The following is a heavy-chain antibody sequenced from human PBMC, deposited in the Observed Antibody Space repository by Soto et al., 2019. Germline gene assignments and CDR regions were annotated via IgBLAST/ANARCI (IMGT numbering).Heavy chain of an antibody. CDR1: GGSISHHY. CDR2: IYYSGTT. J-gene: IGHJ5*01. CDR3: VRGFYDSSGYSSPFDS. V-gene: IGHV4-59*11. D-gene: IGHD3-22*01. Sequence: SETLSLTCTVSGGSISHHYWSWIRQPPGKRLGWIGYIYYSGTTKYNPSLESRVTLSVDTSKNQFSLKLTSVTAADTALYYCVRGFYDSSGYSSPFDSWGQGTQVTVSS.